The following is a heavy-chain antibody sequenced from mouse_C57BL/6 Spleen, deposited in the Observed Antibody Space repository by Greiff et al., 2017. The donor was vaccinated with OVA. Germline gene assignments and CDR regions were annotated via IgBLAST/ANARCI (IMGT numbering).Heavy chain of an antibody. V-gene: IGHV5-6*01. Sequence: EVKLVESGGDLVKPGGSLKLSCAASGFTFSSYGMSWVRQTPDKRLAWVATISSGGSYTYYPDSVKGRFTISRDNAKNTLYLQMSSLKSEDTAMYYCARVTTEGFFAYWGQGTLVTVSA. D-gene: IGHD1-1*01. J-gene: IGHJ3*01. CDR1: GFTFSSYG. CDR2: ISSGGSYT. CDR3: ARVTTEGFFAY.